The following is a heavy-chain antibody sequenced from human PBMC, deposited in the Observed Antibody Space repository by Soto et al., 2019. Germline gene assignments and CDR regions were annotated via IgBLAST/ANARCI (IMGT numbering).Heavy chain of an antibody. CDR3: AREVLPRGEGNWFDP. D-gene: IGHD3-10*01. J-gene: IGHJ5*02. CDR1: GGSIRSYF. Sequence: QVQLQESGPGLVKPSETLSLTCTVSGGSIRSYFWAWIRQPPGKGLEWIGYLHYSGSTHYNPSLKSRATMSEDTSKNQFSLSLSSVTAADTAVYYCAREVLPRGEGNWFDPWGQGTLVIVSS. V-gene: IGHV4-59*08. CDR2: LHYSGST.